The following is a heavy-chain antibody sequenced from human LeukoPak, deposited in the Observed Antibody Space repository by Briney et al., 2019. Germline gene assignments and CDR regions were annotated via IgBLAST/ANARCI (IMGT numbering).Heavy chain of an antibody. CDR2: ISSSSSYT. J-gene: IGHJ4*02. D-gene: IGHD1-14*01. CDR3: ARGPQPGLDY. CDR1: GFTFSSYS. Sequence: GGSLRLSCAASGFTFSSYSMNWVRQAPGKGLEWVSSISSSSSYTYYADSVKGRFTISRDNAKNSLYLQMNSLRAEDTAVYYCARGPQPGLDYWGQGTLVTVSS. V-gene: IGHV3-21*01.